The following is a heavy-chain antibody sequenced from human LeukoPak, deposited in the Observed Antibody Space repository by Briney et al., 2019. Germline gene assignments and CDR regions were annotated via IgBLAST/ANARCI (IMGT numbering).Heavy chain of an antibody. D-gene: IGHD3-10*01. Sequence: GASVKVSCKASGYTFTSYGISWVRQAPGQGLEWMGWINPNSGGTNYAQKFQGRVTMTRDTSISTAYMELSRLRSDDTAVYYCARAITMVRGVLSPHYGMDVWGQGTTVTVSS. CDR2: INPNSGGT. J-gene: IGHJ6*02. CDR1: GYTFTSYG. V-gene: IGHV1-2*02. CDR3: ARAITMVRGVLSPHYGMDV.